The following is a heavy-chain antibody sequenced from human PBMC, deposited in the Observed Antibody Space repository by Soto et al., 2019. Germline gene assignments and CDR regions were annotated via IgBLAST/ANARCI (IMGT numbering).Heavy chain of an antibody. D-gene: IGHD6-19*01. CDR2: ISAYNGNT. V-gene: IGHV1-18*01. CDR1: GYTFTSYG. Sequence: ASVKVSCKASGYTFTSYGISWVRQAPGQGLEWMGWISAYNGNTNYAQKLQGRVTMTTDTSTSTAYMELRRLRSDDTAVYYCARDRLAVAGTGWFDPWGQGTLVTVSS. J-gene: IGHJ5*02. CDR3: ARDRLAVAGTGWFDP.